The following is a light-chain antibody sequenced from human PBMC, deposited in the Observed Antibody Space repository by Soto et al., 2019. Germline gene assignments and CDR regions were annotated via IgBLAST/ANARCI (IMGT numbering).Light chain of an antibody. Sequence: EIVLTQSPATLSLSPGERATLSCRASQSVSRYLAWLQQRPGQAPRLLIYDASNRATGIPARFSGSGSGTDFTLTISSLXXXXFAVYYCQQRSDXXLTFGGGTKXXIK. CDR3: QQRSDXXLT. V-gene: IGKV3-11*01. J-gene: IGKJ4*01. CDR2: DAS. CDR1: QSVSRY.